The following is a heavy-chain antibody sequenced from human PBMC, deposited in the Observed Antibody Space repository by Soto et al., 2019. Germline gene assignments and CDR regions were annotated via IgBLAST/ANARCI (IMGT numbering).Heavy chain of an antibody. CDR1: RGTVSEYG. D-gene: IGHD1-26*01. V-gene: IGHV3-30*18. J-gene: IGHJ4*02. CDR3: AKEGTPRVSRWDDD. CDR2: ISHEGGKQ. Sequence: WWCLGIACAASRGTVSEYGIDGSRQTPVKGLEWVAVISHEGGKQYYADSVRARFTVSRDNSKNIVYLQMDSLRPEDTAVYFCAKEGTPRVSRWDDDWRQGTLVTVS.